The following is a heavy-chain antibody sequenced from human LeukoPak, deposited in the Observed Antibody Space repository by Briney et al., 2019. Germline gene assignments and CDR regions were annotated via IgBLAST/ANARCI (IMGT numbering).Heavy chain of an antibody. V-gene: IGHV4-31*03. J-gene: IGHJ6*02. Sequence: SETLSLTCTVSGGSISSGGYYWSWIRQHPGKGLEWIGYTYYSGSTYYNPSLKSRVTISVDTSKNQFSLKLSSVTAADTAVYYCAREPEYYYDSSGYSYYYYGMDVWGQGTTVTVSS. D-gene: IGHD3-22*01. CDR2: TYYSGST. CDR3: AREPEYYYDSSGYSYYYYGMDV. CDR1: GGSISSGGYY.